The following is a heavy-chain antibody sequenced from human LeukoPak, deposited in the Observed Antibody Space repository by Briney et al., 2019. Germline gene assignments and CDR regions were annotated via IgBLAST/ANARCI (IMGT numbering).Heavy chain of an antibody. V-gene: IGHV3-33*08. CDR1: GFTFSGYW. CDR2: IWHDGTDK. D-gene: IGHD1-26*01. CDR3: ARDRFSGSYHPRGIDY. J-gene: IGHJ4*02. Sequence: TGGSLRLSCAASGFTFSGYWMHWVRQAPGKGLEWVAVIWHDGTDKYYADSVKGRFTISRDNSKNTVYLQMNSLRAEDTAIYYCARDRFSGSYHPRGIDYWGQGTLVTVSS.